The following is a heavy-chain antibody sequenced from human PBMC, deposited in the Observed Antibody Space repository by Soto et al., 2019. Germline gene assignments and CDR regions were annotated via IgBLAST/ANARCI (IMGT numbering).Heavy chain of an antibody. V-gene: IGHV3-30*18. D-gene: IGHD6-19*01. CDR1: GFTFSSYG. CDR3: AKDRIAVAGPDYYYYGMDV. Sequence: WGSLRVSCASSGFTFSSYGMPWVRQAPGKGLEWVAVISYDGSNKYYADSVKGRFTISRDNSKNTLYLQMNSLRAEDTAVYYCAKDRIAVAGPDYYYYGMDVWGQGTTVTVSS. CDR2: ISYDGSNK. J-gene: IGHJ6*01.